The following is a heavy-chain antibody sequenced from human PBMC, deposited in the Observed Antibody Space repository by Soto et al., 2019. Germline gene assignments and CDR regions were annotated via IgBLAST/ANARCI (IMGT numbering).Heavy chain of an antibody. V-gene: IGHV4-59*12. D-gene: IGHD3-3*01. CDR3: ARGQSGYDFWSGYYTYFDY. Sequence: WETLSLTCTVSGGSFSPYSWSWIRQPPGKGLEWVGYISYSGSTNYNPSLETRVTISVDTSKNQYYLKLTSVTAADTAVYYCARGQSGYDFWSGYYTYFDYWGQGTLVTVSS. CDR2: ISYSGST. J-gene: IGHJ4*02. CDR1: GGSFSPYS.